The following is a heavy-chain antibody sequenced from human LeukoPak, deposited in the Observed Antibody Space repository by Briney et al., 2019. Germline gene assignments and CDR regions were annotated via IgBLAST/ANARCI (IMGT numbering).Heavy chain of an antibody. CDR2: IGCKSGNT. CDR1: GYTFTDHF. J-gene: IGHJ5*01. Sequence: ASVKVSCKASGYTFTDHFIHWVRQAPGQEHEGRGWIGCKSGNTNYAQKFQGRVTMTRDTSTRTAYMDLFRLMSDDTATYYCARDIAQSGSWWLDSWGQGPLVVVSS. D-gene: IGHD6-13*01. V-gene: IGHV1-2*02. CDR3: ARDIAQSGSWWLDS.